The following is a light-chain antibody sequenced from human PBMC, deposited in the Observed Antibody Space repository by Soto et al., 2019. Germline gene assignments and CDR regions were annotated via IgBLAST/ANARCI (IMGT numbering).Light chain of an antibody. CDR3: SSYTTSNTRQIV. CDR1: SRDIGGYNY. J-gene: IGLJ1*01. Sequence: QSALTQPAFVSGSPGQSLTISCTGTSRDIGGYNYVSWYQQHPGKAPKFMIYDVSNRPSGVSNRFSGSKSGNTASLTISGLQAEDEADYYCSSYTTSNTRQIVFGTGT. CDR2: DVS. V-gene: IGLV2-14*01.